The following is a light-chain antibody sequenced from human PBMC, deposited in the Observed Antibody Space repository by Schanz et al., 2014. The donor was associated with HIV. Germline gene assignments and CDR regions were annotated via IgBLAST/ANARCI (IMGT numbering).Light chain of an antibody. V-gene: IGKV1-33*01. Sequence: DIQMPQSPSSLSASVGARVTITCQASQDISNYLNWYQQKPGKAPKLLIYDASNLETGVPSRFSGGGSGTDFTFTITSLQPEDYATYFCQHFDSLPITFGQGTRLEIK. CDR1: QDISNY. CDR3: QHFDSLPIT. J-gene: IGKJ5*01. CDR2: DAS.